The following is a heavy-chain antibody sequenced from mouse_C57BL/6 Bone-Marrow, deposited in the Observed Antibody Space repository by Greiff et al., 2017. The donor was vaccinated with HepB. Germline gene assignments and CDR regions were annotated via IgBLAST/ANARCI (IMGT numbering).Heavy chain of an antibody. CDR3: ARDYYYGSSYPRFYAMDD. V-gene: IGHV5-4*01. Sequence: EVMLVESGGGLVKPGGSLKLSCAASGFTFSSYAMSWVRQTPEKRLEWVATISDGGSYTYYPDNVKGRFTISRDNAKNNLYLQMSHLKSEDTAMYYCARDYYYGSSYPRFYAMDDWGQGTSVTVSS. J-gene: IGHJ4*01. D-gene: IGHD1-1*01. CDR2: ISDGGSYT. CDR1: GFTFSSYA.